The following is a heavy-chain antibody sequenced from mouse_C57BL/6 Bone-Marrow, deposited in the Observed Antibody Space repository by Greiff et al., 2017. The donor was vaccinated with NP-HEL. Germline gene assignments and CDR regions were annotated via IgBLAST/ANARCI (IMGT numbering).Heavy chain of an antibody. J-gene: IGHJ3*01. D-gene: IGHD1-2*01. CDR1: GYTFTEYT. V-gene: IGHV1-62-2*01. CDR3: ARREIITSPVWFAD. CDR2: FYPGSGSI. Sequence: VQLQESGAELVKPGASVKLSCKASGYTFTEYTIHWVKQRPGQGLEWIGWFYPGSGSIKYNEKFKDKATLTADKSSSTVYMELSRLTSEDSAVYFCARREIITSPVWFADWGQGTLVTGSA.